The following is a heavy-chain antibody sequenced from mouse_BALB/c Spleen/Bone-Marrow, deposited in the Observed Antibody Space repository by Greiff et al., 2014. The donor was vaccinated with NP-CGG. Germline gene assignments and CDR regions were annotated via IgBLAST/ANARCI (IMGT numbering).Heavy chain of an antibody. D-gene: IGHD2-10*02. J-gene: IGHJ2*01. Sequence: VQLQQSGPEPVKPGASVKMSCKASGYTFTSYVMHWVKQKPGQGLEWIGYIHPYNDGTKYNERFKGKATLTSDKSSSTAYMELSSLTSEDSAVYYCARTILGYYFDYWGKGTTRTVSA. CDR3: ARTILGYYFDY. CDR2: IHPYNDGT. CDR1: GYTFTSYV. V-gene: IGHV1-14*01.